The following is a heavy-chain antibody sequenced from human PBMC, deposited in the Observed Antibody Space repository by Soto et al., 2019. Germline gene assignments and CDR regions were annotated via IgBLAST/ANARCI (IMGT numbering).Heavy chain of an antibody. CDR2: IYYSGSS. CDR3: ARVMVRGVVNWFDP. D-gene: IGHD3-10*01. J-gene: IGHJ5*02. V-gene: IGHV4-39*01. CDR1: GGSISSSSYY. Sequence: SETLSLTCTVSGGSISSSSYYWGWIRQPPGKGLVWIGSIYYSGSSYYNPSLKSRVTISVDTSKNQFSLKLSSVTAADTAVYYCARVMVRGVVNWFDPWGQGTLVTVSS.